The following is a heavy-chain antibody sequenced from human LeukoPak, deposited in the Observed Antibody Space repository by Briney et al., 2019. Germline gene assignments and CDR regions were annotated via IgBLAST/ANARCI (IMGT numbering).Heavy chain of an antibody. CDR3: ARIGNDILTGYYPAWFDP. CDR1: GFTFSGYY. D-gene: IGHD3-9*01. J-gene: IGHJ5*02. Sequence: PGGSLRLSCAASGFTFSGYYMGWIRQAPGKGLEWISYISGSSSSTNYADSVKGRFTISRDNAKNSLYLQMNSLRAEDTAVYYCARIGNDILTGYYPAWFDPWGQGTLVTVSS. CDR2: ISGSSSST. V-gene: IGHV3-11*03.